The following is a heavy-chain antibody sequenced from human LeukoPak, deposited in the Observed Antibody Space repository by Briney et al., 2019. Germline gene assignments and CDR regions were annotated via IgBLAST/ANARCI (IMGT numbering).Heavy chain of an antibody. CDR3: ARGVTAAGPYWYFDL. D-gene: IGHD6-13*01. CDR1: GGSISSGSFF. V-gene: IGHV4-61*02. CDR2: IYTSGST. Sequence: SQTLSLTCTVSGGSISSGSFFWSWIRQPAGKGLEYIGRIYTSGSTSYKPSLKSRVTISEDTSKNQFSLNLSSVTAADTAVYYCARGVTAAGPYWYFDLWGRGTLVTVSS. J-gene: IGHJ2*01.